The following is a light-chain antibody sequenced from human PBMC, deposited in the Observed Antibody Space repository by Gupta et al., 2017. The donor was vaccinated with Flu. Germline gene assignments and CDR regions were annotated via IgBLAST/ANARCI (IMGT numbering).Light chain of an antibody. CDR2: DAS. V-gene: IGKV3-11*01. Sequence: EIVLTPSPPTLYLSPGERVTLSCRASQSVATYLAWYQHRPGQAPRLLIYDASDRATGIPDRFSGSGSGTDFTLTISSLEPEDFAVYYCQQRSSWPPTFGRGTNVEMK. J-gene: IGKJ4*01. CDR1: QSVATY. CDR3: QQRSSWPPT.